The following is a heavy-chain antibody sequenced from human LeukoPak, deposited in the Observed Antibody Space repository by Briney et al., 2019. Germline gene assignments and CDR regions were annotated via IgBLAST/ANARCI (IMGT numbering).Heavy chain of an antibody. CDR3: ASRGVIPGVVGNWFDP. CDR2: ISTSGNT. Sequence: PSETLSLTCTVSGGSINSYYWNWIRQPPGKGLEWLGFISTSGNTNYNPCFKSRVTISVDTSKNQFSLNLSSVTAADTAMYYCASRGVIPGVVGNWFDPWGQGTLVTVSS. CDR1: GGSINSYY. V-gene: IGHV4-4*09. D-gene: IGHD3-10*01. J-gene: IGHJ5*02.